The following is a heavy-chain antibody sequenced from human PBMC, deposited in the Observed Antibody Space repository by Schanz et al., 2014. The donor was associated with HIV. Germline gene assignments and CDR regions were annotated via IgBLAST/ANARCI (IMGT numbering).Heavy chain of an antibody. Sequence: QVQLVESGGGVVQPGRSLRLSCAASGFTFSSYGMHWVRQAPGKGLEWVAVISYDGSNKYYADSVKGRFTISRDTFKNTVYLQMNSLRSEDTAVYYCARDPQHSFDIWGQGTMVIVSS. CDR2: ISYDGSNK. J-gene: IGHJ3*02. D-gene: IGHD3-3*02. CDR3: ARDPQHSFDI. CDR1: GFTFSSYG. V-gene: IGHV3-30*03.